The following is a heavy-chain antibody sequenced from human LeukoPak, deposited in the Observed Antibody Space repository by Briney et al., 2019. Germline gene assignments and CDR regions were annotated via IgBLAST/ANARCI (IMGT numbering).Heavy chain of an antibody. Sequence: GASVKVSCKSSGHTLSVLPIHWVRQAPGKGLECMGGYEPEDGETFYTQEFQGRVTMTEDISTDTAYMELSSLRSDDTAMYYCATRTVPTAIHSAFDIWGQGTMVTVSS. D-gene: IGHD2-2*02. V-gene: IGHV1-24*01. CDR2: YEPEDGET. J-gene: IGHJ3*02. CDR3: ATRTVPTAIHSAFDI. CDR1: GHTLSVLP.